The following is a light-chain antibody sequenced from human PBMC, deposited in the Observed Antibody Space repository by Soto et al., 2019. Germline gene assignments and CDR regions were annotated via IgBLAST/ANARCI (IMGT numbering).Light chain of an antibody. J-gene: IGKJ4*01. CDR1: QNINRW. CDR2: KAS. CDR3: LQYNVYPLS. V-gene: IGKV1-5*03. Sequence: DIQMTQSPSTLSASVGDRVTITCRARQNINRWLAWYQQRPGKAPNLLIHKASTLEVGVPSRFSGSASGTEFTLTISSLQPGDFAVYFCLQYNVYPLSFGAGTKVDIK.